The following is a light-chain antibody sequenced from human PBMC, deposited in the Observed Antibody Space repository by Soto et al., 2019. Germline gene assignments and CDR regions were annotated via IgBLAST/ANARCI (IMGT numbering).Light chain of an antibody. J-gene: IGLJ2*01. V-gene: IGLV1-44*01. CDR2: YND. Sequence: QSVLIQPPSVSGTPGQRVTISCSGTNSNIGSKGVDWYQQFPGTAPKCVIYYNDQRPSGVPDLFSGSKSGTSASLAISGLQSEDEADYYCAAWDGSLNAVLFGGGTKLTVL. CDR1: NSNIGSKG. CDR3: AAWDGSLNAVL.